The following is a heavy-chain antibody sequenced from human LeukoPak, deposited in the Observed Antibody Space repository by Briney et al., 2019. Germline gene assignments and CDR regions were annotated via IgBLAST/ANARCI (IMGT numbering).Heavy chain of an antibody. CDR1: GFTFSSYG. J-gene: IGHJ3*01. Sequence: GGSLRLSCAASGFTFSSYGMHWVRQAPGKGLEWVAVIWSHGNRKHHSDSVEGRFAISRDNSKNILYLQTNNLRAGDTALYYCARDSAADDNDFDVWGQGTMVTVSS. CDR2: IWSHGNRK. CDR3: ARDSAADDNDFDV. V-gene: IGHV3-33*08. D-gene: IGHD6-25*01.